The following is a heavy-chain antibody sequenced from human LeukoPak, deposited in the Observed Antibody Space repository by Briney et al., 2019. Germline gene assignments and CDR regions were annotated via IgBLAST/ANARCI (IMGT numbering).Heavy chain of an antibody. D-gene: IGHD3-10*01. Sequence: GGSLRLSCAASGFTFSSYWMNWVRQAPGKGLEWVANVKHDGSEKYYVDSMKGRFTISRDNAKKSLYLQMNSLRAEDTAVYYCARGGESYYGSGSHDYWGQGTLVTVSS. CDR2: VKHDGSEK. CDR3: ARGGESYYGSGSHDY. CDR1: GFTFSSYW. V-gene: IGHV3-7*01. J-gene: IGHJ4*02.